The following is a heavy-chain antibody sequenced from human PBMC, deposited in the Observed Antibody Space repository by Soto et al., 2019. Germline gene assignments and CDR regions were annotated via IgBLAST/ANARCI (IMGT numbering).Heavy chain of an antibody. CDR2: IKEDGSEK. CDR1: GFTFSNYW. J-gene: IGHJ2*01. V-gene: IGHV3-7*01. D-gene: IGHD1-1*01. Sequence: EVHLVESGGGLVQPGGSLRLSCASSGFTFSNYWMSWVRQAPGKGVEWVANIKEDGSEKYYVGSVKGRCTISRDNAKKSLYIQMDRLRVEDTAVYYCARGVRPGTDFDFWGRGTLVTVSS. CDR3: ARGVRPGTDFDF.